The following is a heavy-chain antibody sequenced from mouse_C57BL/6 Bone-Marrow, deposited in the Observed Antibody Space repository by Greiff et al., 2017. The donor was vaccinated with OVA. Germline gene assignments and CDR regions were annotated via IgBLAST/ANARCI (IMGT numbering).Heavy chain of an antibody. V-gene: IGHV1-59*01. CDR1: GYTFTSYW. D-gene: IGHD4-1*01. CDR3: ARNPSNWGYYYAMDY. Sequence: QVHVKQSGAELVRPGTSVKLSCKASGYTFTSYWMHWVKQRPGQGLEWIGVIDPSDSYTNYNQKFKGKATLTVDTSSSTAYMQLSSLTSEDSAVYYCARNPSNWGYYYAMDYWGQGTSVTVSS. CDR2: IDPSDSYT. J-gene: IGHJ4*01.